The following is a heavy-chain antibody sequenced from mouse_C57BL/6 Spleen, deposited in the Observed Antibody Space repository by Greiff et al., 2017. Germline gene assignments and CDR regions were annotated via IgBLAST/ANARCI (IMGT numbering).Heavy chain of an antibody. CDR2: IYPSDSET. CDR1: GYTFTSYW. Sequence: QVQLQQPGAELVRPGSSVKLSCKASGYTFTSYWLDWVKQRPGQGLEWIGNIYPSDSETHYNQKFKDKATLTVDKSSSTAYMQLSSLTSEDSAVYYCARGTVDYFDYWGQGTTRTVSS. V-gene: IGHV1-61*01. D-gene: IGHD1-1*01. J-gene: IGHJ2*01. CDR3: ARGTVDYFDY.